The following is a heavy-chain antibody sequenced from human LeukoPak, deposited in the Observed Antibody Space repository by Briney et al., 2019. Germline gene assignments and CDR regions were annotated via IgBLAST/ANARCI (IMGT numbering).Heavy chain of an antibody. CDR3: AIVGSMDTNEY. CDR2: IYHSGTTI. V-gene: IGHV3-48*01. Sequence: GGSLRLSCAASGFTFSSYSVNWVRQAPGKGLEWLSVIYHSGTTIYYADSVKGRFTISRDDAKNSLSLQMNSLRAEDTAVYYCAIVGSMDTNEYWGQGTLVTV. CDR1: GFTFSSYS. J-gene: IGHJ4*02. D-gene: IGHD5-18*01.